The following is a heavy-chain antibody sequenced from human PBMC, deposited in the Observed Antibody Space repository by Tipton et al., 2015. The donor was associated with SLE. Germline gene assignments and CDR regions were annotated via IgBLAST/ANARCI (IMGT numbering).Heavy chain of an antibody. CDR2: IRYDGSNK. V-gene: IGHV3-30*02. Sequence: SLRLSCAASGFTFSSYGMHWVRQAPGKGLEWVAFIRYDGSNKYYADSVKGRFTISRDNSKNTLYLQMNSLRAEDTAVYYCAKSLRKWWGKRITMIVVVTPGGMDVWGQGTAVSVSS. CDR1: GFTFSSYG. D-gene: IGHD3-22*01. J-gene: IGHJ6*02. CDR3: AKSLRKWWGKRITMIVVVTPGGMDV.